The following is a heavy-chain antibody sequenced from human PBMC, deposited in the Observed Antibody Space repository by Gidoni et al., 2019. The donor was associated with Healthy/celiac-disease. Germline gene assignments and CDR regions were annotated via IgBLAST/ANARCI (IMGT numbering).Heavy chain of an antibody. V-gene: IGHV4-38-2*02. Sequence: QVPLQESGPGLVKPPETLSLTCAVSGSSISSVYYWGWIRQPPGKGLEWIGSIYHSGSTYYNPSLKSRVTISVDTSKNQFSLKLSSVTAADTAVYYCAREGVDTAMVRVYYFDYWGQGTLVTVSS. CDR1: GSSISSVYY. J-gene: IGHJ4*02. D-gene: IGHD5-18*01. CDR2: IYHSGST. CDR3: AREGVDTAMVRVYYFDY.